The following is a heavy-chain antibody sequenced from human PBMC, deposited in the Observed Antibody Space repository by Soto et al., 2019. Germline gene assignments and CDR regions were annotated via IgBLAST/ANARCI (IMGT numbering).Heavy chain of an antibody. CDR2: INSDGSST. V-gene: IGHV3-74*01. D-gene: IGHD3-22*01. J-gene: IGHJ5*02. CDR3: AGKETYYYDSSGYWGFDP. CDR1: GFTFSSYW. Sequence: GGSLRLSCAASGFTFSSYWMHWVRQAPGKGLVWVSRINSDGSSTSYADSVKGRFTISRDNAKNTLYLQMNSLRAEDTAVYYCAGKETYYYDSSGYWGFDPWGQGHRGTVSS.